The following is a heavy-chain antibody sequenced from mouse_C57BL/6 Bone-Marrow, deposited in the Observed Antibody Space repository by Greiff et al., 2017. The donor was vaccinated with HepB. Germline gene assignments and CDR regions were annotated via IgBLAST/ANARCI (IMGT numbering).Heavy chain of an antibody. CDR2: IHPNSGST. V-gene: IGHV1-64*01. J-gene: IGHJ4*01. Sequence: VQLQQPGAELVKPGASVKLSCKASGYTFTSYWMHWVKQRPGQGLEWIGMIHPNSGSTNYNEKFKSKATLTVDKSSSTAYMQLSSLTSEDSAVYYCARCWDCYDVRAMDYWGQGTSVTVSS. CDR3: ARCWDCYDVRAMDY. CDR1: GYTFTSYW. D-gene: IGHD2-12*01.